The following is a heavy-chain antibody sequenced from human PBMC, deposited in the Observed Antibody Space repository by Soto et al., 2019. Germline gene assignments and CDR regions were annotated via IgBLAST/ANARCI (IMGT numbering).Heavy chain of an antibody. J-gene: IGHJ6*03. Sequence: GESLKISCKGSGYSFTSYWIGWVRQMPGKGLEWMGIIYPGDSDTRYSPSFQGQVTISADKSISTAYLQWSSLKASDTAMYYCARQASSARPEAGYYYYMDVWGKGTTVTVSS. D-gene: IGHD6-6*01. V-gene: IGHV5-51*01. CDR2: IYPGDSDT. CDR1: GYSFTSYW. CDR3: ARQASSARPEAGYYYYMDV.